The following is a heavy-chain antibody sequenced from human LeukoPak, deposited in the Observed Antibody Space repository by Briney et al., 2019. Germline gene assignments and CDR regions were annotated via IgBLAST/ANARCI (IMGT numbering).Heavy chain of an antibody. Sequence: SETLSLTCMVFGTSISSSNSYRWSWVRQPAGKGLEWIGRIFASGTTNYNPSLKSRVTMSVDTPNNQFSLRLSSVMAADTAVYYCTRGTVETTAGFEWGRGTLVTVSS. D-gene: IGHD1-26*01. J-gene: IGHJ4*02. CDR1: GTSISSSNSYR. V-gene: IGHV4-4*07. CDR2: IFASGTT. CDR3: TRGTVETTAGFE.